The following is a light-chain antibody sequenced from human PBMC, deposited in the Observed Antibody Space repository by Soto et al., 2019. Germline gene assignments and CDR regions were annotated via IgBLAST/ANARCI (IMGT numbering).Light chain of an antibody. CDR1: SSDVGGYNY. J-gene: IGLJ3*02. V-gene: IGLV2-14*01. CDR3: DSYTSSSTVV. Sequence: QSALTQPASVSGSPGQSITISCTGTSSDVGGYNYVSWFQQHPGKAPKLILYEVSNRPSGVSNRFSGSKSGNTASLTISGLQAEDEADYYCDSYTSSSTVVFGGGTQLTVL. CDR2: EVS.